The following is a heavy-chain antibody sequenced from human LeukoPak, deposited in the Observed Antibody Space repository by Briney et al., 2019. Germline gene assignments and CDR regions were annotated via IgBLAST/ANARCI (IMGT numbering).Heavy chain of an antibody. J-gene: IGHJ6*02. CDR1: GFTFSNYW. Sequence: GGSLRLSCAASGFTFSNYWMSWVRQAPGKGLEWVANINQDGSEKYYVDSVKGRFTISRDNAKNSLYLQMNSLRAEDTAVFYCAGDISNYYGMDVWGQGTTVTVSS. D-gene: IGHD1-14*01. V-gene: IGHV3-7*04. CDR3: AGDISNYYGMDV. CDR2: INQDGSEK.